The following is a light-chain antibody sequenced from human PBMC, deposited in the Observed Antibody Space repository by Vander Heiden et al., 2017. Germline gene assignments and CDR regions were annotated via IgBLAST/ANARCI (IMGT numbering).Light chain of an antibody. CDR3: QQYDSFPGT. J-gene: IGKJ1*01. CDR1: QSISSW. V-gene: IGKV1-5*03. CDR2: KAS. Sequence: DIQMTQYPSTLSASVGDRVTITCRASQSISSWLAWYQQKPGKAPKLLIYKASTLESGVPSRFSGSGSGTDFTLTISSLQPDDFATYYCQQYDSFPGTFGQGTKVEIK.